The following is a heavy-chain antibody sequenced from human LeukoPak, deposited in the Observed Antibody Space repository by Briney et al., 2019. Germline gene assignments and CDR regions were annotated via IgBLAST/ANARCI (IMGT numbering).Heavy chain of an antibody. D-gene: IGHD4-17*01. CDR1: GYTFTGYY. J-gene: IGHJ6*03. CDR3: ARPASGDYTYYYYMDV. CDR2: INPNSGGT. Sequence: ASVKVCCKASGYTFTGYYMHWVRQAPGQGLEWMGWINPNSGGTNYAQKFQGRVTMTRDTSISTAYMELSRLRSDGTAVYYCARPASGDYTYYYYMDVWGKGTTFAVSS. V-gene: IGHV1-2*02.